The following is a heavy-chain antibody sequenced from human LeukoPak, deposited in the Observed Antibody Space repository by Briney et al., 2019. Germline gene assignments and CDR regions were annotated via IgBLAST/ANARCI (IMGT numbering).Heavy chain of an antibody. V-gene: IGHV5-51*01. J-gene: IGHJ4*02. CDR1: GYSFTSYW. D-gene: IGHD6-13*01. CDR2: IYPGGSDT. CDR3: ASSGIAAAGVLDY. Sequence: GDSLKTSCKGSGYSFTSYWVGWVRQVPGKGLEWRGIIYPGGSDTRYSPSFQGQVTISADKSISTAYLQWSSLKASDTAMYYCASSGIAAAGVLDYWGQGTLVTVSS.